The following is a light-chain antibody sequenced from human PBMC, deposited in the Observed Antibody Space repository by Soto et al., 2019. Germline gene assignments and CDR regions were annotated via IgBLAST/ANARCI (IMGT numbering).Light chain of an antibody. Sequence: DIPMTQSPSSLSASVGDRVTITCRASQSISNYLNWYQQKPGKAPNLLIYAVSSLRSGVPSRFSGSGSGTDFTLTISSLQPEDFATYYCQQSYSTARTFGQVTKLEIK. CDR1: QSISNY. J-gene: IGKJ2*01. CDR2: AVS. CDR3: QQSYSTART. V-gene: IGKV1-39*01.